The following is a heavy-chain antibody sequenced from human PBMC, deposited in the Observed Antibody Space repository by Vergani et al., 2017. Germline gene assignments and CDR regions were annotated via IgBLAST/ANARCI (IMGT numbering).Heavy chain of an antibody. CDR2: IYYSGST. CDR1: GGSISSGGYY. CDR3: ARDRNIAARSRWFDP. J-gene: IGHJ5*02. D-gene: IGHD6-6*01. Sequence: QVQLQESGPGLVKPSQTLSLTCTVSGGSISSGGYYWSWIRQHPGKGLEWIGYIYYSGSTYYNPSLKSRVTISVDTSKNQFSLKLSSVTAADTAVYYCARDRNIAARSRWFDPWGQGTLVTVSS. V-gene: IGHV4-31*03.